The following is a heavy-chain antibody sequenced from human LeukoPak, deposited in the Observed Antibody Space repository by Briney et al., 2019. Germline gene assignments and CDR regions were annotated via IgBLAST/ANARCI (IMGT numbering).Heavy chain of an antibody. CDR1: GYTFTSYG. Sequence: AAVKVSCKASGYTFTSYGISWVRQAPGQGLEWMGWISAYNGNTNYAQKFQGRVTMTRDTSISTAYMELSRLRSDDTAVYYCARDWGYCSGGSCYVGDYWGQGTLVTVSS. D-gene: IGHD2-15*01. CDR3: ARDWGYCSGGSCYVGDY. CDR2: ISAYNGNT. V-gene: IGHV1-18*01. J-gene: IGHJ4*02.